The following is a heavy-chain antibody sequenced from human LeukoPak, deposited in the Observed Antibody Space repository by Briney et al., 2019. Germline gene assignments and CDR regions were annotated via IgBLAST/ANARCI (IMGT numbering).Heavy chain of an antibody. CDR2: INHSGST. J-gene: IGHJ4*02. Sequence: SETLSLTCAVYGGSFSGYYWSWIRQPPGKGLEWIGEINHSGSTNYNPSLKSRPTISVDTSKNQFSLKLSSVTAADTAVYYCARGHGDLSYWGQGTLVTASS. CDR1: GGSFSGYY. V-gene: IGHV4-34*01. CDR3: ARGHGDLSY. D-gene: IGHD3-10*01.